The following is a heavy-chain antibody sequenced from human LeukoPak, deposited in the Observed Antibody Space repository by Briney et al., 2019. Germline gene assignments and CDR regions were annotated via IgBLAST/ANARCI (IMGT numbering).Heavy chain of an antibody. CDR1: GASINSYNW. V-gene: IGHV3-7*04. Sequence: ETLSLTCTVSGASINSYNWWSWVRQAPGKGLEWVANIKQDGSEKYYVDSVKGRFTISRDNAKNSLYLQMNSLRAEDTAVYYCARDRVRGVFDIWGQGTMVTVSS. CDR2: IKQDGSEK. CDR3: ARDRVRGVFDI. J-gene: IGHJ3*02. D-gene: IGHD3-10*01.